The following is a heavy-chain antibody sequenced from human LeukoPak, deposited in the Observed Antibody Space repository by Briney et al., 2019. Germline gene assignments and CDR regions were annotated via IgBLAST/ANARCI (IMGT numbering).Heavy chain of an antibody. CDR3: ARVLDSSGYLYYFDY. Sequence: SETLSLTCTVSGGSISSYYWSWIRQPPGKGLEYIGYIYYSGSTNYNPSLKSRVIISVDTSKNQFSLKLSSVTAADTAVYYCARVLDSSGYLYYFDYWGQGTLVTVSS. D-gene: IGHD3-22*01. J-gene: IGHJ4*02. V-gene: IGHV4-59*08. CDR1: GGSISSYY. CDR2: IYYSGST.